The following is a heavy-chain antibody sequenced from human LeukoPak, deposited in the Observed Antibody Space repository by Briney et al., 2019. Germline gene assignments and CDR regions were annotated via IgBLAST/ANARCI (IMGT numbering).Heavy chain of an antibody. J-gene: IGHJ4*02. CDR3: ARLWSDIVVVPAATLRYYYFDY. D-gene: IGHD2-2*01. Sequence: SETLSLTCTVSGGSISSSSYYWGWIRQPPGKGLEWIGSIYYSGSTYYNPSLKSRVTISVDTSKNQFSLKLSSVTAADTAVYYCARLWSDIVVVPAATLRYYYFDYWGQGTLVTVSS. CDR2: IYYSGST. V-gene: IGHV4-39*01. CDR1: GGSISSSSYY.